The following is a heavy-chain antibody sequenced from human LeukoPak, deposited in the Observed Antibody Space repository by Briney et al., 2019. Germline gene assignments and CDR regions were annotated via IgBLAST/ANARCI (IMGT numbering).Heavy chain of an antibody. V-gene: IGHV3-21*01. Sequence: PGGSLRLSCAASGFAFSSYSMKCVRQPPGKGLEWVSSISSSSSYIYYADSVKGRFTISRDNAKNSLYLQMNSLRAEDTAVYYCARDQDYVWGSYPVDYWGQGTLVTVSS. CDR1: GFAFSSYS. CDR3: ARDQDYVWGSYPVDY. J-gene: IGHJ4*02. CDR2: ISSSSSYI. D-gene: IGHD3-16*01.